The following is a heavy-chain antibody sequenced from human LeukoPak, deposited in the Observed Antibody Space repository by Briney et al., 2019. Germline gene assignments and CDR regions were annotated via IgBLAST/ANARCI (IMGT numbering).Heavy chain of an antibody. CDR3: ARVSGWYWFDN. CDR1: GFTFSSYA. J-gene: IGHJ4*02. CDR2: ISNNGRIT. V-gene: IGHV3-64*02. D-gene: IGHD6-19*01. Sequence: GGSLRLSCAASGFTFSSYAMHWVRRAPGKGLEYVSAISNNGRITYYADSVKGRFTISRDNSRNTLYLQMNNLREEDMAVYYCARVSGWYWFDNWGKGTLVSVSS.